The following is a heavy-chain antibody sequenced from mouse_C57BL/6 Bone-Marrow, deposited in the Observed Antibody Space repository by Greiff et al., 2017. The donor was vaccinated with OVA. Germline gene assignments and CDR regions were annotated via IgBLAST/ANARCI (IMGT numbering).Heavy chain of an antibody. D-gene: IGHD1-1*01. CDR1: GFTFSSYA. V-gene: IGHV5-4*01. Sequence: EVHLVESGGGLVKPGGSLKLSCAASGFTFSSYAMSWVRQTPEKRLEWVATISDGGSYTYYPDNVKGRFTISRDNAKNNLYLQMSHLKSEDTAMYYCARYYYDAMDYWGQGTSGTVSS. CDR2: ISDGGSYT. CDR3: ARYYYDAMDY. J-gene: IGHJ4*01.